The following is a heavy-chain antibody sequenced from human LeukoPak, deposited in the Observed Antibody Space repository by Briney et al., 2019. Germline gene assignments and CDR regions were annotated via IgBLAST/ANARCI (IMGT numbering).Heavy chain of an antibody. CDR3: ATVPGGGSYGGFDY. CDR1: GYTLTELS. Sequence: ASVKVSCKVSGYTLTELSMHWVRQVPGKGLEWMGGFDPEDGETIYAQKFQGRVTMTEDTSTDTAYMELSSLRSEDTAVYYCATVPGGGSYGGFDYWGQGILVTVSS. D-gene: IGHD1-26*01. J-gene: IGHJ4*02. V-gene: IGHV1-24*01. CDR2: FDPEDGET.